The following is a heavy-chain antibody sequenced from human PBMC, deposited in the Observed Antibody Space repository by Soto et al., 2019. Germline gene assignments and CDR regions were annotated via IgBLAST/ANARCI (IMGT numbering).Heavy chain of an antibody. D-gene: IGHD5-12*01. CDR3: ARGGDGGYDW. Sequence: SETLSLTCTVSGGSISSGDYYWSWICQPPGKGLEWIGYIYYSGSTYYNPSLKSRVTISVDTSKNQFSLKLSSVTAADTAVYYCARGGDGGYDWWGQGTLVTVSS. CDR2: IYYSGST. CDR1: GGSISSGDYY. J-gene: IGHJ4*02. V-gene: IGHV4-30-4*01.